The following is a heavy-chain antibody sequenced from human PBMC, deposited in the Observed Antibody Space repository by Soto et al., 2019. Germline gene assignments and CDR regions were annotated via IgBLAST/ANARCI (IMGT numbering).Heavy chain of an antibody. Sequence: PSETLSLTCAVSGGSISNTSYFWGWIRQPPGKGLEWVGNMFSTGSSTYNPSLRGRITISVDTSKNHFSLRLYSMTASDTAVYFCASRYYYLSAGYRYYASFYSDYWGPGTLVTVSS. CDR3: ASRYYYLSAGYRYYASFYSDY. J-gene: IGHJ4*02. D-gene: IGHD3-9*01. CDR1: GGSISNTSYF. CDR2: MFSTGSS. V-gene: IGHV4-39*02.